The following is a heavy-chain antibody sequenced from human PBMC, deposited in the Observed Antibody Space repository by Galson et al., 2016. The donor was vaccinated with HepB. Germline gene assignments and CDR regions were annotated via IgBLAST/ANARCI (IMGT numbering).Heavy chain of an antibody. Sequence: YPIHWVRQAPGKGLDWVASISYDGTKINYADSVKGRFTISRDNSKNTVSLQMNSLRVDDTAVFYCAREASYVNVLDHWGQGTLVTVSS. CDR1: YP. D-gene: IGHD5-18*01. CDR2: ISYDGTKI. CDR3: AREASYVNVLDH. V-gene: IGHV3-30*04. J-gene: IGHJ4*02.